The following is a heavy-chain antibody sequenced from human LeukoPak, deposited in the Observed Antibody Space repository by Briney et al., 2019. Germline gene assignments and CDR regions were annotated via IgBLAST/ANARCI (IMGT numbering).Heavy chain of an antibody. CDR3: AKVRTGHYFDY. V-gene: IGHV3-23*01. D-gene: IGHD1-1*01. J-gene: IGHJ4*02. Sequence: CVSPFSGSGYSPYYAASVKGPFTISRDNSKNMLYLQVNSLRAEDTAVYYCAKVRTGHYFDYWGQGTLVTVSS. CDR2: FSGSGYSP.